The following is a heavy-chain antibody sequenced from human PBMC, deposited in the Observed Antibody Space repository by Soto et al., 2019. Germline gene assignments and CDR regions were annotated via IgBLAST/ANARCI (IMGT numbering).Heavy chain of an antibody. Sequence: QVQLVQSGAEVKKPGSSVKVSCKASGGTFSSYAISWVRQAPGRGLEWMGGSIPIFGTANYAQKFQGRVTITADESTSTAYMALSSLRSEDTAVYYCARVNWIFGGGMDVWGKGTTVTVSS. CDR2: SIPIFGTA. V-gene: IGHV1-69*01. CDR3: ARVNWIFGGGMDV. D-gene: IGHD3-3*01. J-gene: IGHJ6*04. CDR1: GGTFSSYA.